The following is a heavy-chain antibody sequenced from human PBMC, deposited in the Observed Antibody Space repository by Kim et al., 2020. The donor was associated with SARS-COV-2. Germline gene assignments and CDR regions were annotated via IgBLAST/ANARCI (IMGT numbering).Heavy chain of an antibody. Sequence: GGSLRLSCAASGFTFSNAWMSWVRQAPGKGLEWVGRIKSKTDGGTTDYAAPVKGRFTISRDDSKNTLYLQMNSLKTEDTAVYYCTTSFYDYIWGSYRSGDYWGQGTLVTVSS. CDR3: TTSFYDYIWGSYRSGDY. D-gene: IGHD3-16*02. CDR1: GFTFSNAW. J-gene: IGHJ4*02. V-gene: IGHV3-15*01. CDR2: IKSKTDGGTT.